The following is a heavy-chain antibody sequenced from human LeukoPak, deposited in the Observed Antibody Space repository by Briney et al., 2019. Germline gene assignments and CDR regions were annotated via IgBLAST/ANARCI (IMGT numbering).Heavy chain of an antibody. Sequence: ASVKVSCKASGYTFTGYYMHWVRQAPGQGLEWMGWINPNSGGTNYAQKFQGRVTMTRDTSISTAYMELSRLRSDDTAVYYCARKPYYYYGMDVWGQGTTVIVSS. CDR1: GYTFTGYY. V-gene: IGHV1-2*02. CDR2: INPNSGGT. J-gene: IGHJ6*02. CDR3: ARKPYYYYGMDV.